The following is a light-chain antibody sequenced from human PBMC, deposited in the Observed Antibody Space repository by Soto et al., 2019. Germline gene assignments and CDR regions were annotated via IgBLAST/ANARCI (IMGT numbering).Light chain of an antibody. CDR2: DAT. Sequence: EIVLTQSPATLSLSPGERATLSCRASQSVRSLLAWYQQKPGQAPRLLIYDATNRATGIPARFSGSGSVTAFTLTISSLETEEFAVYYCQQRSSWPLTFGGGTKVEIK. J-gene: IGKJ4*01. CDR3: QQRSSWPLT. V-gene: IGKV3-11*01. CDR1: QSVRSL.